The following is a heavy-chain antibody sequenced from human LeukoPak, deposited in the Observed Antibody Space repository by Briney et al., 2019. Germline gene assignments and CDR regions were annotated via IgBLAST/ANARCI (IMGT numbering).Heavy chain of an antibody. CDR1: GGSISSYY. CDR2: IYYSGST. D-gene: IGHD3-9*01. CDR3: ARGDPLRYFDWQLDY. V-gene: IGHV4-59*01. Sequence: SETLSLTCTVSGGSISSYYWSWIRQPPGKGLEGIGYIYYSGSTNYNPSPKSRVTISVDTSKNQFSLKLSSVTAADTAVYYCARGDPLRYFDWQLDYWGQGTLITVSS. J-gene: IGHJ4*02.